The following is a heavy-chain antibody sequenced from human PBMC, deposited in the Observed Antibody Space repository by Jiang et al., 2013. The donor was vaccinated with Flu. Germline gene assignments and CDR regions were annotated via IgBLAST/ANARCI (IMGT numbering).Heavy chain of an antibody. V-gene: IGHV4-59*11. Sequence: PGLVKPSETLSLTCTVSTSSFSNHYWTWFRQPPGKGLEWIGYIFDSGSTGYNPSLESRVTISLYTSRKQFSLQLTSVTAADTAVYYCAGSRGSLLRGVANWGQGSLVIVSS. CDR1: TSSFSNHY. CDR3: AGSRGSLLRGVAN. D-gene: IGHD3-10*01. J-gene: IGHJ4*02. CDR2: IFDSGST.